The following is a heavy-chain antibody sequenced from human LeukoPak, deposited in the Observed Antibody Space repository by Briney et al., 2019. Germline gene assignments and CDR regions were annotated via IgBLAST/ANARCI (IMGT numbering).Heavy chain of an antibody. Sequence: SVKVSCKASGGTFSSYAISWVRQAPGQGLEWMGGIIPIFGTANYAQKFQGRVTITADESTSTAYMELSSLRSEDTAVYYCARETIFGVLQGYFDYWGQGTLVTVSS. CDR1: GGTFSSYA. CDR2: IIPIFGTA. V-gene: IGHV1-69*13. D-gene: IGHD3-3*01. J-gene: IGHJ4*02. CDR3: ARETIFGVLQGYFDY.